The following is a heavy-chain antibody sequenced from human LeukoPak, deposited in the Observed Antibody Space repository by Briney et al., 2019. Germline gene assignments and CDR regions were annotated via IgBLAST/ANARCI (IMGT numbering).Heavy chain of an antibody. D-gene: IGHD3-16*02. CDR1: GFTVSSNY. J-gene: IGHJ4*02. V-gene: IGHV3-66*01. CDR2: IYTGDNT. Sequence: PGGSLRLSCAASGFTVSSNYMNWVRQAPGKGLEWVSMIYTGDNTFYTDSVKGRFTISRDNAKNSLYLQMNSLRAEDTAVYYCARDRTFGGVIVIPLDYWGQGTLVTVSS. CDR3: ARDRTFGGVIVIPLDY.